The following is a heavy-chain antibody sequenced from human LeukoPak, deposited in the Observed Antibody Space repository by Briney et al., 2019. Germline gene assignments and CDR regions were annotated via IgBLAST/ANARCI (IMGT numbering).Heavy chain of an antibody. CDR1: GFTFSSYA. J-gene: IGHJ5*02. CDR2: ISGSGGST. D-gene: IGHD6-13*01. V-gene: IGHV3-23*01. CDR3: AKHGYSRSWYNWFGP. Sequence: GGSLRLSCAASGFTFSSYAMSWVRQAPGKGLEWVSAISGSGGSTYYADSVKGRFTISRDNSKNTLYLQMNSLRAEDTAVYYCAKHGYSRSWYNWFGPWGQGTLVTVSS.